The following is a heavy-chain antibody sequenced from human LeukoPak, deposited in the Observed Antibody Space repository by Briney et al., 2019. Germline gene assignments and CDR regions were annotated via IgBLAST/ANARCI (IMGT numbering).Heavy chain of an antibody. V-gene: IGHV4-39*01. CDR3: ARRSRLYKHETTGYHDS. J-gene: IGHJ4*02. CDR1: GDYITTTNYY. D-gene: IGHD3-9*01. Sequence: SETLSLTCNVSGDYITTTNYYWAWIRQPPGKELEWIASVFYSGTTYYNPSLKSRVVISMDTSRKQISLRLSSVTATDTAIYYCARRSRLYKHETTGYHDSWGQGTLVTVSS. CDR2: VFYSGTT.